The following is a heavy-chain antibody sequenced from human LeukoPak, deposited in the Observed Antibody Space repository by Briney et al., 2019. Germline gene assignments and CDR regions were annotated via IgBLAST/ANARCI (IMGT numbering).Heavy chain of an antibody. Sequence: ASVKVSCKASGYTFTSYYMHWVRQAPGQGLEWMGIINPSGGSTSYVQKFQGRVTMTRDTSTSTVYMELSSLRSEDTAVYYCARDPPGCSGGSCYPSYYFDYWGQGTLVTVSS. J-gene: IGHJ4*02. V-gene: IGHV1-46*01. CDR2: INPSGGST. CDR1: GYTFTSYY. D-gene: IGHD2-15*01. CDR3: ARDPPGCSGGSCYPSYYFDY.